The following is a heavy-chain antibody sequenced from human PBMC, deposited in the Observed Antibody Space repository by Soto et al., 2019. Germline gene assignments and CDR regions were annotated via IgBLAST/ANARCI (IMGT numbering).Heavy chain of an antibody. D-gene: IGHD3-10*01. CDR2: IIPILGIA. V-gene: IGHV1-69*02. Sequence: ASVKVSCKASGGTFSSYTISWVRQAPGQGLEWMGRIIPILGIANYAQKFQGRVTITADKSTSTAYMELSSLRSEDTAVYYCARVLSYYNWFDPWGQGTLVTVSS. CDR3: ARVLSYYNWFDP. J-gene: IGHJ5*02. CDR1: GGTFSSYT.